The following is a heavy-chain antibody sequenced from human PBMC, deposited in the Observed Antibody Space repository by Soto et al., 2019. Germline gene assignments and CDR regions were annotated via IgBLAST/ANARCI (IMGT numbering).Heavy chain of an antibody. CDR2: ISSSSSYI. Sequence: GGSLRLSCAASGFTFSSYSMNWVRQAPGKGLEWVSSISSSSSYIYYADSVKGRFTISRDNAKNSLYLQMNSLRAEDTAVYYCARALAYYYDVDYWGQGTLVTVSS. V-gene: IGHV3-21*01. D-gene: IGHD3-22*01. J-gene: IGHJ4*02. CDR3: ARALAYYYDVDY. CDR1: GFTFSSYS.